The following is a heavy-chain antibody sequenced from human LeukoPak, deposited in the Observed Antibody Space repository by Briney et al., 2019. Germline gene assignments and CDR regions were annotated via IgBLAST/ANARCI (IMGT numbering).Heavy chain of an antibody. CDR3: AKPHFDD. Sequence: GGSLRLSCAVSGLIFSSYGMHWVRQAPGKGLEWVAFIRYDGSNKYYADSVKGRFTISRDNSKNTLYLQMNSLRAGDTAVYYCAKPHFDDWGQGTLVTVSS. CDR2: IRYDGSNK. CDR1: GLIFSSYG. V-gene: IGHV3-30*02. J-gene: IGHJ4*02.